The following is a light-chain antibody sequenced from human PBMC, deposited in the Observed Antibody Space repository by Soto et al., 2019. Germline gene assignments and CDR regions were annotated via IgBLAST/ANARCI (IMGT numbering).Light chain of an antibody. Sequence: QSALTQPASVSGSPGQSITISCTGISSDGDDYKDVSWYQQHPGKAPKLMIYEVTYRPSGVSNRFSGSKSGNTASLTISGLQAEDDADYYCSSDTSTSTVFGTGTKLTVL. CDR2: EVT. V-gene: IGLV2-14*01. J-gene: IGLJ1*01. CDR3: SSDTSTSTV. CDR1: SSDGDDYKD.